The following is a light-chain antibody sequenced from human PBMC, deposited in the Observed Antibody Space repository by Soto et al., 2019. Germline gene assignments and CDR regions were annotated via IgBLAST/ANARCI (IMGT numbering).Light chain of an antibody. J-gene: IGLJ1*01. CDR1: SSDVGDYNY. CDR2: EVS. Sequence: QSALTQPASVSGSPGQSITISCTGTSSDVGDYNYVSWYQQHPGKAPKLMIYEVSNRPSGVSNRFSGSKSANTASLTISGLQAEDEADYYCSSYTSSSTLYVFGTGTKLTVL. V-gene: IGLV2-14*01. CDR3: SSYTSSSTLYV.